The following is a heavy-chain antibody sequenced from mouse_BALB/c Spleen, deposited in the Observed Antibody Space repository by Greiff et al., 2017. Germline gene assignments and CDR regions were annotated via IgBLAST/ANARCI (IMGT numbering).Heavy chain of an antibody. CDR3: ARGIYYDYGWFAY. Sequence: QVQLQQSGPGLVAPSQSLSITCTVSGFSLTSYGVHWVRQPPGKGLEWLGVIWAGGSTNYNSALMSRLSISKDNSKSQVFLKMNSLQTDDTAMYYCARGIYYDYGWFAYWGQGTLVTVSA. J-gene: IGHJ3*01. CDR2: IWAGGST. CDR1: GFSLTSYG. V-gene: IGHV2-9*02. D-gene: IGHD2-4*01.